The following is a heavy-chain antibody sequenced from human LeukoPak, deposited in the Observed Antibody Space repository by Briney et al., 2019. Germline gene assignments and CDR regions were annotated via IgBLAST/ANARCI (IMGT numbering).Heavy chain of an antibody. J-gene: IGHJ3*02. CDR3: ARKGAGWYAFEI. CDR2: IHYSGST. D-gene: IGHD6-19*01. V-gene: IGHV4-28*01. CDR1: GDSLSSNYW. Sequence: SDTLSLTCAVSGDSLSSNYWWTWIRQAPEKGLEWIGYIHYSGSTHQNPALQSRLTMSVDTSKNQFSLKLSSVTAVDTALYYCARKGAGWYAFEIWGQGTMVTVSS.